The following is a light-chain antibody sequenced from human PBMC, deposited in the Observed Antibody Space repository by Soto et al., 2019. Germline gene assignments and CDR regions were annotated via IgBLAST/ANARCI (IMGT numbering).Light chain of an antibody. CDR2: GAS. Sequence: EIVLTQSPGTLSLSPGERAALSCRASQSVSNNYLAWYQQKPGQAPRLRIYGASNRATGIPDRCSGSGSGTDFTLTISILEPADFAVYYCQQYGSSGTFVQGTKVDIK. CDR3: QQYGSSGT. J-gene: IGKJ1*01. CDR1: QSVSNNY. V-gene: IGKV3-20*01.